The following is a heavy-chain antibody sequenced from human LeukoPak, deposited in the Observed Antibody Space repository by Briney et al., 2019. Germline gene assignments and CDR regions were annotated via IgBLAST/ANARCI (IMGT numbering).Heavy chain of an antibody. V-gene: IGHV3-23*01. CDR1: GFTFSSYS. CDR2: ISGSGGST. CDR3: AKDRNDYGDYL. Sequence: GGSLRLSCAASGFTFSSYSMNWVRQAPGKGLEWVSAISGSGGSTYYADSVKGRFTISRDNSKNTLYLQMNSLRAEDTAVYYCAKDRNDYGDYLGGQGTLVTVSS. D-gene: IGHD4-17*01. J-gene: IGHJ4*02.